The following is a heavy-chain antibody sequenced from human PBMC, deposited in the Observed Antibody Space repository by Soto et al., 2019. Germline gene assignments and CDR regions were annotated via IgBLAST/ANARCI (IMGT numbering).Heavy chain of an antibody. J-gene: IGHJ2*01. CDR1: GYTFTSYA. D-gene: IGHD3-3*01. Sequence: QVQLVQSGAEVKKPGASVKVSCKASGYTFTSYAMHWVRQAPGQRLEWMGWINAGNGNTKYSQKFQGRVTITRDTSASTAYMELSSRRSEDTAVYYCARGLTITIFGVVVRNWYFDLWGRGTLVTVSS. V-gene: IGHV1-3*01. CDR2: INAGNGNT. CDR3: ARGLTITIFGVVVRNWYFDL.